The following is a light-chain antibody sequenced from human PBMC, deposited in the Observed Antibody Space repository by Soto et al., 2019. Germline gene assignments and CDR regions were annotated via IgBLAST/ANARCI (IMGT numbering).Light chain of an antibody. CDR2: GAS. Sequence: EIMMTQSPANVSVFPGERATLSCRASQSIDSDLAWYQQKPGHVPRLLIYGASTRATGVPARFSGSGSGTEFTLTIISLQSADFAVYYCQQYSHWRTFGPGTKVEI. J-gene: IGKJ1*01. V-gene: IGKV3-15*01. CDR1: QSIDSD. CDR3: QQYSHWRT.